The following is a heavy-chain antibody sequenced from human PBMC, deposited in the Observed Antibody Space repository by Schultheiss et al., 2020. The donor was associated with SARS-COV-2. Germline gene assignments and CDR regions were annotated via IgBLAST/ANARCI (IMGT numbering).Heavy chain of an antibody. CDR1: GGTFSSYG. D-gene: IGHD1-1*01. Sequence: SVKVSCKASGGTFSSYGVSWVRQAPGQGLEWMGGIIPILGIPNYAQKFQGRVTITADKSTSTAYMELSSLRSEDTAVYYCARSLKLEPTEDNYGMDVWGQGTTVTVSS. J-gene: IGHJ6*02. CDR2: IIPILGIP. V-gene: IGHV1-69*10. CDR3: ARSLKLEPTEDNYGMDV.